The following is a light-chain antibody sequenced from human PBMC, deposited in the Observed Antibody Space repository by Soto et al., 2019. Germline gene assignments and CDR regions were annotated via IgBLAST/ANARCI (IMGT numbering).Light chain of an antibody. V-gene: IGKV1-27*01. J-gene: IGKJ5*01. CDR2: AAS. Sequence: DIQMTQSPSSLSASMGDRVAITCRASQAISNSLAWYQRKPGKPPQLLIYAASTLQSGVPSRFSGSVSGTDFTRTISGLQPEDLATDDCQSYNTARPTFCQGTRLEIK. CDR3: QSYNTARPT. CDR1: QAISNS.